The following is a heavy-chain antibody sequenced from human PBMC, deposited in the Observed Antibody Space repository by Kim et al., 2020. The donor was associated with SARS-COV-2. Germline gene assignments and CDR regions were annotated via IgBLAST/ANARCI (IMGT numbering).Heavy chain of an antibody. CDR1: GFSFNNYN. CDR2: IFASDGNS. CDR3: VRQGMNV. V-gene: IGHV3-23*01. J-gene: IGHJ6*02. Sequence: GGSLRLSCAASGFSFNNYNTDWVRQAPGKGLEWVSTIFASDGNSYYADSVRGRFTISRDNSNSMVYLQMNALRADDTAVYYCVRQGMNVWGHGTTVSVSS.